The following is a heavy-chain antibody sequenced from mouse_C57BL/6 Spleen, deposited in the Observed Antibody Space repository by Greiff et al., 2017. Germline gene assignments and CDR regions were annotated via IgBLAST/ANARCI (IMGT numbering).Heavy chain of an antibody. Sequence: QVQLQQPGAELVKPGASVKLSCKASGYTFTSYWMHWVKQRPGQGLEWIGMIHPNSGSTNYNEKFKSKATLTVDKSSSTAYMQRSSLTSEDSAVYYCALYDGYSYYFDYWGQGTTLTVSS. CDR3: ALYDGYSYYFDY. V-gene: IGHV1-64*01. CDR1: GYTFTSYW. J-gene: IGHJ2*01. CDR2: IHPNSGST. D-gene: IGHD2-3*01.